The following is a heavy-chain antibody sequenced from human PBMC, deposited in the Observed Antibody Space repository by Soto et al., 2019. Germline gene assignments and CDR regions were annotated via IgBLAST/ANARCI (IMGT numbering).Heavy chain of an antibody. CDR2: IYPGDSDT. D-gene: IGHD1-7*01. CDR1: GYSFTSYW. J-gene: IGHJ6*02. Sequence: GESLKISCKGSGYSFTSYWIGWVRQMPGKGLEWMGIIYPGDSDTRYSPSFQGQVTISADKSISTAYLQWSSLKASDTAMYYCAREQDGTTFPRYYYYGMDVWGQGTTVTVSS. V-gene: IGHV5-51*01. CDR3: AREQDGTTFPRYYYYGMDV.